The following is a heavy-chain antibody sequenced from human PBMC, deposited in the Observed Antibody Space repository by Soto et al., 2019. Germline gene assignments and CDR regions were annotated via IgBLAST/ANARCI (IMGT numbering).Heavy chain of an antibody. Sequence: EVQLLESGGGLVQPGGSLRLSCAASGFTFSSYAMRWVRQAPGKGLEWVSVISGSGGSTYYADSVKGRFTISRDNSKSTLYLQMNSLRAEDTAVYYCAKRSRIVVVPAAEKKHSYYYYGMDVWGQGTTVTVSS. CDR1: GFTFSSYA. V-gene: IGHV3-23*01. CDR3: AKRSRIVVVPAAEKKHSYYYYGMDV. D-gene: IGHD2-2*01. CDR2: ISGSGGST. J-gene: IGHJ6*02.